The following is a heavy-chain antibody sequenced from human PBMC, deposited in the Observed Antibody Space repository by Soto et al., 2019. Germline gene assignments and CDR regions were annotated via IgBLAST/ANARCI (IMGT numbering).Heavy chain of an antibody. CDR2: INRSGST. CDR3: ARGFGMDV. CDR1: GGSFSGYY. Sequence: SETLSLTCAVYGGSFSGYYWSWIRQPPGKGLEWIGEINRSGSTNYNPSLKSRVTISVDTSKNQFSLKLSSVTAADTAVYYCARGFGMDVWGQGTTVTVSS. J-gene: IGHJ6*02. V-gene: IGHV4-34*01.